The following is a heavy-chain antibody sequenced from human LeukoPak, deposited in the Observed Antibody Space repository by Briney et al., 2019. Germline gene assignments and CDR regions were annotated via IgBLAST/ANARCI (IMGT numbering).Heavy chain of an antibody. CDR3: ARGSGSYPLWAFDI. V-gene: IGHV4-59*01. J-gene: IGHJ3*02. D-gene: IGHD1-26*01. CDR1: GGSISSYY. CDR2: IYYSGST. Sequence: SETLSLTCTVSGGSISSYYWSWIRQPPGKGLEWIGYIYYSGSTNYNPSLKSRVTISVDTSKNQFSLKLSSATAADTAVYYCARGSGSYPLWAFDIWGQGTMVTVSS.